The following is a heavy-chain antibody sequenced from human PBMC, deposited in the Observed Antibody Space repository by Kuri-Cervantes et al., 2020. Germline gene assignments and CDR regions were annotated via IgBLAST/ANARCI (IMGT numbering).Heavy chain of an antibody. Sequence: GSLRLSCAASGFTFSSYAMHWVRQAPGKGLEWIGEINHSGSTNYNPSLKSRVTISVDTSKNQFSLKLSSVTAADTAVYYCAERGSKGRAFDIWGQGTMVTVSS. D-gene: IGHD1-26*01. V-gene: IGHV4-34*08. J-gene: IGHJ3*02. CDR2: INHSGST. CDR1: GFTFSSYA. CDR3: AERGSKGRAFDI.